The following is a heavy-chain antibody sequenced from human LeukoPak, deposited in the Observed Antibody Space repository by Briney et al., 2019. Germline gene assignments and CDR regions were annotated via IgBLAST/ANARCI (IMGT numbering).Heavy chain of an antibody. CDR1: GFTFSSYA. Sequence: PGGSLRLSCAASGFTFSSYAMSWVRQAPGKGLEWVSAISGSGGSTYYADSVKGRFTISRDNSKNTLYLQMNSLRAEDTAVYYCAKTNDFWSGYLFYFDYWGQGTLVTVSS. J-gene: IGHJ4*02. CDR2: ISGSGGST. CDR3: AKTNDFWSGYLFYFDY. D-gene: IGHD3-3*01. V-gene: IGHV3-23*01.